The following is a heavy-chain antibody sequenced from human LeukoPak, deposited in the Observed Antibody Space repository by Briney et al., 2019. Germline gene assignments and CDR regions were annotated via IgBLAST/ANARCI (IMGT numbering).Heavy chain of an antibody. CDR1: GFTFSDYY. CDR2: ISSSGSTI. CDR3: AREWEPRIAAAGTGVDY. D-gene: IGHD6-13*01. J-gene: IGHJ4*02. V-gene: IGHV3-11*01. Sequence: GGSLRLSRAASGFTFSDYYMSWIRQAPGKGLEGVSYISSSGSTIYYADSVKGRFTISRDNAKNSLYLQMNSLRAEDTAVYYCAREWEPRIAAAGTGVDYWGQGTLVTVSS.